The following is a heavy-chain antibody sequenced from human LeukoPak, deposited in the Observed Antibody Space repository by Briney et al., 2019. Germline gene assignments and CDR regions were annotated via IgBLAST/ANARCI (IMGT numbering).Heavy chain of an antibody. D-gene: IGHD3-10*01. CDR1: GGSISSYY. Sequence: SETLSLTCSVSGGSISSYYWSWIRQTPGKGLEWIGNIYNSGTTNYNPSLKSRVTISVDTSKNQFSLKLSSVTAADTAVYYCARLTGMVRGDYYFDYWGLGTLVTVSS. CDR3: ARLTGMVRGDYYFDY. V-gene: IGHV4-59*12. CDR2: IYNSGTT. J-gene: IGHJ4*02.